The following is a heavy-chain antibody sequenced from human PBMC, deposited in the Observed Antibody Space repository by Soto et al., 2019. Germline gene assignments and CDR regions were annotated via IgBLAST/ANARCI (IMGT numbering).Heavy chain of an antibody. CDR3: ARLYGSVSTGEY. CDR2: IKPDGSDK. J-gene: IGHJ4*02. V-gene: IGHV3-7*01. Sequence: GGSLRLSCGTSGFIFSSHWMTWVRQAPGKGLGWVADIKPDGSDKHYVDSVKGRFTISRDNAEHSLYRQMSSLRAEDRGVYYCARLYGSVSTGEYWCQGTRVTVS. D-gene: IGHD6-25*01. CDR1: GFIFSSHW.